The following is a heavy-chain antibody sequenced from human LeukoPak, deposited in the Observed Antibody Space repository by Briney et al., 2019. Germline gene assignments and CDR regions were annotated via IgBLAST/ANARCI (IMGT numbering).Heavy chain of an antibody. J-gene: IGHJ6*03. CDR1: GGSFSGYY. Sequence: SETLSLTCAVYGGSFSGYYWSWIRQPPGKGLEWIGEINHSGSTNYNPSLKSRVTISVDTSKNQFSLKLSSVTAADTAVYYCARQGQGYYSYYYMDVWGKGTTVTISS. CDR2: INHSGST. CDR3: ARQGQGYYSYYYMDV. V-gene: IGHV4-34*01.